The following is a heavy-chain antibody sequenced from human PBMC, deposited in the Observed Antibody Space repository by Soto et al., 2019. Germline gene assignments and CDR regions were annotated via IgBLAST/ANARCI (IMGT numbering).Heavy chain of an antibody. V-gene: IGHV3-72*01. CDR1: GFTFSDHY. CDR3: ARGGGYSYGYSYYFDY. J-gene: IGHJ4*02. D-gene: IGHD5-18*01. CDR2: TRNKANSYTT. Sequence: GGSLRLSCAASGFTFSDHYMDWVRQAPGKGLEWVGRTRNKANSYTTEYAASVKGRFTISRDDSKNSLYLQMNSLKTEDTAVYYCARGGGYSYGYSYYFDYWGQGTLVTVSS.